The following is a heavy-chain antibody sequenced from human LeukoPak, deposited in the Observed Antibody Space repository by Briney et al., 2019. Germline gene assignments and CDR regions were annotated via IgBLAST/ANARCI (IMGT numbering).Heavy chain of an antibody. D-gene: IGHD2-15*01. CDR1: GFTFSSYE. J-gene: IGHJ4*02. CDR3: ARRDIVVVVSASDY. Sequence: PGGSLRLSCAASGFTFSSYEMNWVRQAPGKGLEWVSYISSSGSTIYYGDSVRGRFTMSRDNSKNTVYLQMNSLRVDDTAVYYCARRDIVVVVSASDYWGQGTLVTVSS. CDR2: ISSSGSTI. V-gene: IGHV3-48*03.